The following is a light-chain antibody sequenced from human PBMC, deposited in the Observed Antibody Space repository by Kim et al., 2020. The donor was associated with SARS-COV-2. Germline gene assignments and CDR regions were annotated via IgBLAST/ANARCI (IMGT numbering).Light chain of an antibody. CDR2: VAS. CDR1: QDISNY. J-gene: IGKJ2*01. Sequence: DIQMTQSPSAMSASVGDRVTITCRASQDISNYLAWFQQKPGKVPKRLIYVASSLQSGVPSRFSGSGSGTEFTLTISSLQPEDFATYYCLQHNRYPYTFGQGTKLEI. V-gene: IGKV1-17*03. CDR3: LQHNRYPYT.